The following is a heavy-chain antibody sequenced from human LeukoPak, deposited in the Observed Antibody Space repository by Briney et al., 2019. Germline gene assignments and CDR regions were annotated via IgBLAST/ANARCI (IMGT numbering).Heavy chain of an antibody. V-gene: IGHV4-59*12. CDR1: GGSISSYY. CDR3: ATENCSSTSCYANWFDP. Sequence: SETLSLTCTVFGGSISSYYWSWIRQPPGKGLEWIGYIYYSGSTNYNPSLKSRVTISVDTSKNQFSLKLSSVTAADTAVYYCATENCSSTSCYANWFDPWGQGTLVTVSS. J-gene: IGHJ5*02. CDR2: IYYSGST. D-gene: IGHD2-2*01.